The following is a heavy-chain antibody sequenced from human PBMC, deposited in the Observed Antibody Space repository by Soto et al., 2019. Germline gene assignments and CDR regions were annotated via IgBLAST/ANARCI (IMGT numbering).Heavy chain of an antibody. J-gene: IGHJ4*02. CDR3: AREGFDSSSSPFDY. Sequence: ASVEVSCKASGYTFTSYGISWVRQAPGQGLEWMGWISAYNGNTNYAQKLQGRVTMTTDTSTSTAYMELRSLRSDDTAVYYCAREGFDSSSSPFDYWGQGTLVTVSS. V-gene: IGHV1-18*01. CDR2: ISAYNGNT. CDR1: GYTFTSYG. D-gene: IGHD6-6*01.